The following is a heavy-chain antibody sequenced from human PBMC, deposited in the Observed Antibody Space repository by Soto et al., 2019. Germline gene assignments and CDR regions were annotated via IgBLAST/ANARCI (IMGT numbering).Heavy chain of an antibody. J-gene: IGHJ4*02. CDR2: INADNGYT. V-gene: IGHV1-18*01. CDR3: ARVARIDSVIAAGH. CDR1: GYTFTGYG. D-gene: IGHD2-15*01. Sequence: QVQLVQSGVGVKKPGASVKVSCKASGYTFTGYGISWVRQAPGQGLEWMGWINADNGYTNHAQKFQDRVIMTTDTSTSTPYMELTSLTSDDTAVYYCARVARIDSVIAAGHWGQGTLVTVSS.